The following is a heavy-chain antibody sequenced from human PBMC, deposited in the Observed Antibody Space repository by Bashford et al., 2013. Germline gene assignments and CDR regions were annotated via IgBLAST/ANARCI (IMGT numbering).Heavy chain of an antibody. Sequence: ASVKVSCKASGYTFINNEIHWVRQAPGQGLEWMGWLNPKTGIADYGYQFQGRLTMTSDNSISTVYMDLSSLRYDDTAIYYCARRKGGLSLDALDVWGQGTMVTVSS. V-gene: IGHV1-8*01. CDR2: LNPKTGIA. CDR3: ARRKGGLSLDALDV. D-gene: IGHD2-15*01. CDR1: GYTFINNE. J-gene: IGHJ3*01.